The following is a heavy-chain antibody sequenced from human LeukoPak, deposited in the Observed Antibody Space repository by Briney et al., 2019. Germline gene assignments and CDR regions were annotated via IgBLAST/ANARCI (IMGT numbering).Heavy chain of an antibody. V-gene: IGHV1-69*05. J-gene: IGHJ6*03. CDR3: ASCLWFGEPSVNYYYYMDV. CDR2: IIPIFGTA. CDR1: GGTFSSYA. D-gene: IGHD3-10*01. Sequence: SVKVSCTASGGTFSSYAISWVRQAPGQGLEWMGGIIPIFGTANYAQKFQGRVTITTDESTSTAYMELSSLRSEDTAVYYCASCLWFGEPSVNYYYYMDVWGKGTTVTVSS.